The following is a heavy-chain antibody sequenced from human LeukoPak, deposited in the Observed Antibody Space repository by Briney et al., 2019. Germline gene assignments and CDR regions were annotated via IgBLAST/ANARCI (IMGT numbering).Heavy chain of an antibody. CDR3: ARETYYYDSSGYYRRPYFDY. D-gene: IGHD3-22*01. V-gene: IGHV3-33*01. CDR1: GLTFSSYG. CDR2: IWYDGSNK. Sequence: GRSLRLSCAASGLTFSSYGIHWVRQAPGKGLEWVAVIWYDGSNKYYADSVKGRFTISRDNSKNTLYLQMNSLRAEDTAVYYCARETYYYDSSGYYRRPYFDYWGQGTLVTVSS. J-gene: IGHJ4*02.